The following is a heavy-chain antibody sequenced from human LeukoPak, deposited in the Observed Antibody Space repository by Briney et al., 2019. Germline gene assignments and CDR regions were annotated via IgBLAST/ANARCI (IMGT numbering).Heavy chain of an antibody. CDR1: GFTFSSYA. D-gene: IGHD6-13*01. J-gene: IGHJ4*02. V-gene: IGHV3-30*04. CDR2: ISYDGSHK. Sequence: PGGSLRLSCAASGFTFSSYAMHWVRQAPGKGLEWVALISYDGSHKYYADSVKGRFTISRDNSKNTLYLQMNSLRAEDTAVYYCAKDPSSWAFDYWGQGTLVTVSS. CDR3: AKDPSSWAFDY.